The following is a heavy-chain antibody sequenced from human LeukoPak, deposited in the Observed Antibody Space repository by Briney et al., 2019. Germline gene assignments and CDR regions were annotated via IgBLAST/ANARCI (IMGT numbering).Heavy chain of an antibody. D-gene: IGHD3-3*01. V-gene: IGHV3-23*01. Sequence: GSPKPPCATSGIPLNNHANSLVRQAPGKGVEWVLAISGSGGSTYYADSVKGRFTISRDNSKNTLYLQMNSLRAEDTAVYYCAKDFTIFGVGEVFDYWGQGTLVTVSS. CDR2: ISGSGGST. CDR1: GIPLNNHA. J-gene: IGHJ4*02. CDR3: AKDFTIFGVGEVFDY.